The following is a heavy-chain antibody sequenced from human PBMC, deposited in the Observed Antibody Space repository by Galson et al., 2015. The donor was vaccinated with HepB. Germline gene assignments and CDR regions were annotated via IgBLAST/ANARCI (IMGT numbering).Heavy chain of an antibody. D-gene: IGHD2-21*02. CDR1: GGSFSGYY. CDR2: INHSGST. J-gene: IGHJ4*02. V-gene: IGHV4-34*01. CDR3: ARHVGNSYCGGDCYTETNFDY. Sequence: LSLTCAVYGGSFSGYYWSWIRQPPGKGLEWIGEINHSGSTNYNPSLKSRVTISVDTSKNQFSLKLSSVTAADTAVYYCARHVGNSYCGGDCYTETNFDYWGQGTLVTVSS.